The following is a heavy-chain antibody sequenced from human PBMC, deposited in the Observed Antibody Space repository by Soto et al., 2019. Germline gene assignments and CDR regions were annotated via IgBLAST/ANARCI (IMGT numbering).Heavy chain of an antibody. CDR2: VYYTGST. CDR1: GASIRSTDYY. J-gene: IGHJ5*02. Sequence: TLSLTCTVSGASIRSTDYYWSWIRQAPGKGLEWIGYVYYTGSTYYNPSLMSRLTISVDTSKNQFSLKLTSVTAAETAVYYCVRTAREGAVAPHWFDRWGQGTQVTVS. V-gene: IGHV4-30-4*01. CDR3: VRTAREGAVAPHWFDR. D-gene: IGHD2-21*02.